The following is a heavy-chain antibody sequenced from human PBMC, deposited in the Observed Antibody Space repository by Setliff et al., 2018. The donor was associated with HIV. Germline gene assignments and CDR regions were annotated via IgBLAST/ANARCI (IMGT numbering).Heavy chain of an antibody. V-gene: IGHV4-38-2*02. CDR1: GYSLTSGYY. Sequence: SETLSLTCGVSGYSLTSGYYWGWIRQPPGKGLEWIGSIHDSGRTYYNPSLKSRVTISVDTSKNQFSLKLSSVTAADTAVYYCARDPKYYYKYFQYWRPGTRVTVSS. D-gene: IGHD1-26*01. J-gene: IGHJ1*01. CDR2: IHDSGRT. CDR3: ARDPKYYYKYFQY.